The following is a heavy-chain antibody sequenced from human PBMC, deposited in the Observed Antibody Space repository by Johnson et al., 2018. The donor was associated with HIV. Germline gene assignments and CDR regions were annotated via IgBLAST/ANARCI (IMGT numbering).Heavy chain of an antibody. D-gene: IGHD6-19*01. Sequence: QVQLVESGGGLVQPGGSLRLSCAASGFAFSGYALHWVRQAPGKGLEWVAVIYSGGSTYYADSVKGRFTISRDNSKNTLYLQMNSLRAEDRAVYYCARTRSGWAHDAFDIWGQGTMVTVSS. CDR3: ARTRSGWAHDAFDI. CDR2: IYSGGST. CDR1: GFAFSGYA. J-gene: IGHJ3*02. V-gene: IGHV3-NL1*01.